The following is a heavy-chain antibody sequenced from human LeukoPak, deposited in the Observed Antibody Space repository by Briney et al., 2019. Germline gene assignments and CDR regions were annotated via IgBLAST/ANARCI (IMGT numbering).Heavy chain of an antibody. CDR3: ATSYDILIGYFGS. D-gene: IGHD3-9*01. CDR1: GFTFSSYW. Sequence: GGSLRLSCAASGFTFSSYWMSWVRQAPGKGLEWVANIKEDGSEKYVDSVRGRFTISRGNAKNSLYLYMNSLRAEDTAVYYCATSYDILIGYFGSWGQGTLVTVSS. V-gene: IGHV3-7*01. J-gene: IGHJ4*02. CDR2: IKEDGSEK.